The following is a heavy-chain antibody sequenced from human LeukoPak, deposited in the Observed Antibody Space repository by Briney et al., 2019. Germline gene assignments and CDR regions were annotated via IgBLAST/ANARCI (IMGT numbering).Heavy chain of an antibody. Sequence: GGSLRLSCAASGFTYSSYSMNWVRQAPGKGLEWVSSISSSSSYIYYADSVKGRFTISRDNAKNSLYLQMNSLRADDTAVYYCARDTPLDYWGQGTLVTISS. CDR2: ISSSSSYI. CDR1: GFTYSSYS. V-gene: IGHV3-21*04. CDR3: ARDTPLDY. J-gene: IGHJ4*02.